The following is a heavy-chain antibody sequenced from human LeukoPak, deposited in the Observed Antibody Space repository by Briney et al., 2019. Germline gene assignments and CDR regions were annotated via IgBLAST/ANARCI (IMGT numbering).Heavy chain of an antibody. CDR3: AKDRRAVPAARRLDY. J-gene: IGHJ4*02. CDR1: GFTFDDYG. D-gene: IGHD2-2*01. Sequence: SGGSLRLSCAASGFTFDDYGMHWVRQAPGKGLEWVAFIRYDGSNKYYADSVKGRFTISRDNSKNTLYLQMNSLRAEDTAAYYCAKDRRAVPAARRLDYWGQGTLVTVSS. CDR2: IRYDGSNK. V-gene: IGHV3-30*02.